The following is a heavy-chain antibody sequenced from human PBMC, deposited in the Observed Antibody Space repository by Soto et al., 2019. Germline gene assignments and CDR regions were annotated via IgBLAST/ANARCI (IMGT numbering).Heavy chain of an antibody. Sequence: AWWSLRLSCSASVFTFSSYAMSWFRQAPGKGLEWVSAISGSGGSTYYADSVKGRFTISRDNSKNTLYLQMNSLRAEDTAVYYCAKEVVVATGRGMDVWGQGTTVTVSS. J-gene: IGHJ6*02. D-gene: IGHD2-2*01. V-gene: IGHV3-23*01. CDR2: ISGSGGST. CDR1: VFTFSSYA. CDR3: AKEVVVATGRGMDV.